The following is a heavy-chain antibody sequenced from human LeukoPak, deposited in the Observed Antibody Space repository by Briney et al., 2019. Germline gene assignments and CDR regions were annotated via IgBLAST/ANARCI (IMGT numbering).Heavy chain of an antibody. Sequence: PGRSLRLSCAASGFTFSSYGMHWVRQAPGKGLEWVAVIWYDGSNKYYADSVKGRFTISRDNSKNTLSLQMNSLRVDDTAVYYCAKETSLKDWGQGTLVSVSS. CDR3: AKETSLKD. J-gene: IGHJ4*02. CDR1: GFTFSSYG. V-gene: IGHV3-33*06. D-gene: IGHD3-16*01. CDR2: IWYDGSNK.